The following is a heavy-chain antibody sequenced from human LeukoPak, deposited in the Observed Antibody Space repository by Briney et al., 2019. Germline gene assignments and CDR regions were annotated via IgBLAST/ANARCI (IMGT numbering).Heavy chain of an antibody. V-gene: IGHV3-7*01. D-gene: IGHD3-16*01. Sequence: GGSLRLSCAAPGFTFSSYWMSWVRQAPRKGLEWVANIKQDGSEKYYVDSVKGRFTISRDNAKNSLYLQMNSLRAEDTAVYYCARDGGVPDAFDIWGQGTKVTVSS. CDR3: ARDGGVPDAFDI. CDR2: IKQDGSEK. J-gene: IGHJ3*02. CDR1: GFTFSSYW.